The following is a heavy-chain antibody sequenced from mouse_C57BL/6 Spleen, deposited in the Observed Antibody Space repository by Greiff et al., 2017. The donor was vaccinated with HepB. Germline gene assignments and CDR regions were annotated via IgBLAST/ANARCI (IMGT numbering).Heavy chain of an antibody. CDR3: TRLGTTVVGDY. Sequence: QVQLQQSGAELVRPGASVTLSCKASGYTFTDYEMHWVKQTPVHGLEWIGAIDPETGGTAYNQKFKGKAILTADKSSSTAYMELRSLTSEDSAVYYCTRLGTTVVGDYWGQGTTLTVSS. CDR2: IDPETGGT. J-gene: IGHJ2*01. CDR1: GYTFTDYE. V-gene: IGHV1-15*01. D-gene: IGHD1-1*01.